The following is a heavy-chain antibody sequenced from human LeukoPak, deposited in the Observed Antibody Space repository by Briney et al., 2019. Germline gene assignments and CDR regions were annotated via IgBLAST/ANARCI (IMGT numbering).Heavy chain of an antibody. CDR1: GGTFSSYA. Sequence: GSSVKASCKASGGTFSSYAISWVRQAPGQGLEWMGGIIPIFGTANYAQKFQGRVTITADESTSTAYMELSSLRSEDTAVYYCARGNPGMIVVVIHPDAFDIWGQGTMVTVSS. J-gene: IGHJ3*02. CDR3: ARGNPGMIVVVIHPDAFDI. D-gene: IGHD3-22*01. V-gene: IGHV1-69*01. CDR2: IIPIFGTA.